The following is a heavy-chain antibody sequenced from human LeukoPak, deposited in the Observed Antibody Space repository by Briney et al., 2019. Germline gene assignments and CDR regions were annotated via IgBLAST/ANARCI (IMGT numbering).Heavy chain of an antibody. CDR1: GFTVSSYY. CDR3: AKTHYDLLDV. CDR2: MNNGPGAT. V-gene: IGHV3-23*01. J-gene: IGHJ6*02. Sequence: GGSLTLSCAASGFTVSSYYMSWVRQPPGKGLEWVSAMNNGPGATFYRDSVRGRFTISRDDSKSTLYLLMNSLRAEDTGTYYCAKTHYDLLDVWGQGTTVTVSS. D-gene: IGHD5-12*01.